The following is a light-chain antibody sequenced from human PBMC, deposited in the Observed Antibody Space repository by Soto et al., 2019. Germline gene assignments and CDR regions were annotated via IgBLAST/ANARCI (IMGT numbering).Light chain of an antibody. CDR1: AGAVTSGHW. CDR2: DTN. J-gene: IGLJ3*02. CDR3: LVTYSNYRV. V-gene: IGLV7-46*01. Sequence: QAVVTQEPSLTVSPGETVTLTCGSSAGAVTSGHWPYWFQQKPGQAPRTLIFDTNYRHSWTPARFSGSLLGDKAALTLTGAQPEDEADYYCLVTYSNYRVFGGGTKLTVL.